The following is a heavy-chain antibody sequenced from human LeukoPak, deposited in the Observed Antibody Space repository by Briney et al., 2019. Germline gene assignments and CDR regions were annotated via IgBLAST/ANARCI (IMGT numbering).Heavy chain of an antibody. J-gene: IGHJ4*02. CDR3: ARDRYGDFTPADFDY. D-gene: IGHD4-17*01. Sequence: SETLSLTCAVSGYSISSGYYWGWIRQPPGKGLEWIGIIYHSGSTYYNPSLKSRVTISVDTSKNQFSLKLSSVTAADTAVYYCARDRYGDFTPADFDYWGQGTLVTVSS. CDR2: IYHSGST. V-gene: IGHV4-38-2*02. CDR1: GYSISSGYY.